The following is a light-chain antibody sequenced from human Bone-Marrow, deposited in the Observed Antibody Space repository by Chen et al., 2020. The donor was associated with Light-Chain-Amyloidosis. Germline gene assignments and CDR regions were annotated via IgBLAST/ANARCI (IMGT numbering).Light chain of an antibody. CDR3: QQRSNWPPLT. J-gene: IGKJ5*01. V-gene: IGKV3-11*01. Sequence: EIVLTQSPATLSLSPGERATLSCRASQSVSSYLAWYQQKPGQAPRLLIYDASNRATGIPDRFSGSGSGTDFTLTNSSLEPEDFAVYYCQQRSNWPPLTFGQGTRLEIK. CDR1: QSVSSY. CDR2: DAS.